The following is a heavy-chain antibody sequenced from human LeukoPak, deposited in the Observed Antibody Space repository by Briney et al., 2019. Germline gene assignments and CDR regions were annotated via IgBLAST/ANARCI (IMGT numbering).Heavy chain of an antibody. CDR3: ARAPLGYNWFDP. J-gene: IGHJ5*02. Sequence: SETLSLTCTVSGDXISSYCWSWIRQPPGEGLDWIASICYSGSTNYNPSLKSRVTISLDTSKNQFSLKLSSVTAADTAVYYCARAPLGYNWFDPWGQGTLVTVSS. CDR1: GDXISSYC. D-gene: IGHD3-10*01. CDR2: ICYSGST. V-gene: IGHV4-59*01.